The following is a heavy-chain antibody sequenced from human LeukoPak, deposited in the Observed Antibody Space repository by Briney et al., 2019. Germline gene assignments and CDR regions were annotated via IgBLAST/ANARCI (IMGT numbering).Heavy chain of an antibody. J-gene: IGHJ4*02. CDR1: GYTFTDYY. CDR2: INPNGGGT. D-gene: IGHD6-6*01. Sequence: ASVKVSCKASGYTFTDYYIHLVRQAPGQGLEWMGWINPNGGGTNYAQKFQGSVTMTRDTSISTAYMELNRLTSDDTAVYYCAKGSYSISSFDYWGQGSLVTVSS. CDR3: AKGSYSISSFDY. V-gene: IGHV1-2*02.